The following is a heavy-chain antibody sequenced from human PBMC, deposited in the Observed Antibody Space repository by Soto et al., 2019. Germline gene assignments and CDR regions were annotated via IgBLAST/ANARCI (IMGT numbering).Heavy chain of an antibody. J-gene: IGHJ4*02. CDR1: GFTFGNYA. CDR2: IRSGPYGGAV. CDR3: TRGHSYESSGSYFPFDY. V-gene: IGHV3-49*04. D-gene: IGHD3-22*01. Sequence: SLRLSCAASGFTFGNYALSWVRQAPGKGLEWVGFIRSGPYGGAVEYAASVKGRFNISRDDSKSVAYLQMNSLKSEDTAVYYCTRGHSYESSGSYFPFDYWGQGALVTVSS.